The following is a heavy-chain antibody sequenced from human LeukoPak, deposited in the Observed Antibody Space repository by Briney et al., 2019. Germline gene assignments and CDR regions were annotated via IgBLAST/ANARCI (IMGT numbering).Heavy chain of an antibody. J-gene: IGHJ4*02. Sequence: SVKVSCKASGGTFSSYAISWVRQAPGQGLEWMGGIIPIFGTANYAQKFQGRVTITTDESTSTAYMELSSLRSEDTAVYYCARDRSGRNYLFDYWGQGTLVTASS. CDR2: IIPIFGTA. CDR3: ARDRSGRNYLFDY. V-gene: IGHV1-69*05. D-gene: IGHD1-7*01. CDR1: GGTFSSYA.